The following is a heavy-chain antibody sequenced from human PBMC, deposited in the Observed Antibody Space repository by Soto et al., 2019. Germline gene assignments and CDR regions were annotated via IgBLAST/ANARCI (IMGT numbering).Heavy chain of an antibody. CDR1: GGTFSSYT. J-gene: IGHJ3*02. V-gene: IGHV1-69*02. Sequence: SVKVSCKASGGTFSSYTISWVRQAPGQGLEWMGRIIPILGIANYAQKFQGRVTITADKSTSTAYMELSSLRSEDTAVYYCARWGGYDRVAFEIWGQGTMVTVSS. D-gene: IGHD5-12*01. CDR2: IIPILGIA. CDR3: ARWGGYDRVAFEI.